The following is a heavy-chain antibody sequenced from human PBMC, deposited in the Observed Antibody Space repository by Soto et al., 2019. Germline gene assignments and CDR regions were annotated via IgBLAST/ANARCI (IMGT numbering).Heavy chain of an antibody. D-gene: IGHD2-2*01. CDR3: ALPIYCSSTSCPFDY. Sequence: GGSLRLSCAASGFTFSSNTMNWVRQAPGKGLEWVSSISSGSAYIYYADSVRGRFTISRDNAKNSLYLQMNSLRAEDTAVYYCALPIYCSSTSCPFDYWGQGTLVTVSS. CDR2: ISSGSAYI. CDR1: GFTFSSNT. V-gene: IGHV3-21*01. J-gene: IGHJ4*02.